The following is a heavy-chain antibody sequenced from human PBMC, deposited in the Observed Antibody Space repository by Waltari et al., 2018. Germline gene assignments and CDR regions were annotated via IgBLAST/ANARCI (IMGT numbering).Heavy chain of an antibody. J-gene: IGHJ6*02. V-gene: IGHV4-34*01. CDR1: GGSFSGYY. Sequence: QVQLQQWGAGLLKPSETLSLTCAVYGGSFSGYYWSWIRQPPGKGLEWIGEINHSGSTNYNPSLKSRVTISVDTSKNHFSLKLSSVTAADTAVYYCARVDTAKGPSYHYYGMDVWGQGTTVTVSS. CDR3: ARVDTAKGPSYHYYGMDV. D-gene: IGHD5-18*01. CDR2: INHSGST.